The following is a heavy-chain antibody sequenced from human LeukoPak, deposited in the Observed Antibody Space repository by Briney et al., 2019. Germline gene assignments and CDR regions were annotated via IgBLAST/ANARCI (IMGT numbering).Heavy chain of an antibody. Sequence: PGGSLRLSCAASGFTFSSYSMNWVRQAPGKGLEWVSYISGSSSPIYYADSVKGRFTVSRDNAKNSLYLQMNSLRAEDTAVYYCARRIAVAGSHHFDYWGQGTLVTVSS. CDR2: ISGSSSPI. CDR3: ARRIAVAGSHHFDY. D-gene: IGHD6-19*01. J-gene: IGHJ4*02. CDR1: GFTFSSYS. V-gene: IGHV3-48*01.